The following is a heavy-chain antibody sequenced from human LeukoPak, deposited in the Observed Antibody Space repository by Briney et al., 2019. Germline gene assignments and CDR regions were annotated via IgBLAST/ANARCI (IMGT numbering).Heavy chain of an antibody. J-gene: IGHJ6*03. Sequence: SETLSLTCTVSGGSISSYYWSWIRQPPGKGLEWIGYIYYSGSTNYNPSLKSRVTISVDTSKNQFSLKLSSVTAADTAVYYCARDLAVTTQLYYYYYMDVWGKGTTVTVSS. D-gene: IGHD4-17*01. CDR1: GGSISSYY. CDR3: ARDLAVTTQLYYYYYMDV. CDR2: IYYSGST. V-gene: IGHV4-59*01.